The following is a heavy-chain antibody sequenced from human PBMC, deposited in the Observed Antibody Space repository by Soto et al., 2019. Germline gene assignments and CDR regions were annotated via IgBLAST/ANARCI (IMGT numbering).Heavy chain of an antibody. CDR1: GYSVSSSDYY. CDR2: MLYSGLT. Sequence: SETLSLTCSVSGYSVSSSDYYCASFRLPPGTGLELIGSMLYSGLTYYNPSLKSRVTLSVDTSNNQFSVRLNSVTASDTAVYYCAPLSVSLSGPYGIHVWGQGTTVTVSS. D-gene: IGHD2-15*01. J-gene: IGHJ6*02. CDR3: APLSVSLSGPYGIHV. V-gene: IGHV4-39*01.